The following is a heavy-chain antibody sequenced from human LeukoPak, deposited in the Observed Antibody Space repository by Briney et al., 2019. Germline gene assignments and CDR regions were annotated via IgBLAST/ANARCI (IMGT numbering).Heavy chain of an antibody. CDR1: GGSISSYY. V-gene: IGHV4-4*07. D-gene: IGHD6-13*01. CDR3: ARGAAAGPFDY. J-gene: IGHJ4*02. Sequence: SETLSLTCTVSGGSISSYYWSWIRQPAGKGLEWIGRIFFSGSTNYNPSLKSRVTVSVDTSKNQFSLKLNSVTAADTAVYYCARGAAAGPFDYWGQGTLVTVSS. CDR2: IFFSGST.